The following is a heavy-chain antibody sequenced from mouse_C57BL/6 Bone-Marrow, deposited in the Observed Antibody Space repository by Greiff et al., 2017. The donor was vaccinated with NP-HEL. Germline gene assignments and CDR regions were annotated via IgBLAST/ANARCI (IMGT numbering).Heavy chain of an antibody. D-gene: IGHD2-1*01. CDR2: IDPENGDT. CDR3: TPYYGNYGYFDV. CDR1: GFNIKDDY. J-gene: IGHJ1*03. Sequence: EVQLQQSGAELVRPGASVKLSCTASGFNIKDDYMHWVKQRPEQGLEWIGWIDPENGDTEYASKFQGKATITADTSSNTAYLQLSSLTSEDTAVYYCTPYYGNYGYFDVWGTGTTVTVSS. V-gene: IGHV14-4*01.